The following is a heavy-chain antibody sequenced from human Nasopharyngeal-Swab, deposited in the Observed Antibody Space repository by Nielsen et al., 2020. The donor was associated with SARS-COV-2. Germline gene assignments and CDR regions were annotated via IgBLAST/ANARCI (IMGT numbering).Heavy chain of an antibody. CDR3: ARATAYGRDYSNYLYYYGMDV. CDR2: ISSSGSTI. Sequence: LSLTGAASGFTFSDYYMSWIRQAPGKGLEWVSYISSSGSTIYYADSVKGRFTISRDNAKNSLYLQMNSLRAEDTAVYYCARATAYGRDYSNYLYYYGMDVWGQGTTVTVSS. V-gene: IGHV3-11*04. J-gene: IGHJ6*02. CDR1: GFTFSDYY. D-gene: IGHD4-11*01.